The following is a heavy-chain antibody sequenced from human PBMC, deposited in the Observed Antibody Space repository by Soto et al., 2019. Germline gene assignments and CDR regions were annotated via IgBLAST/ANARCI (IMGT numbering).Heavy chain of an antibody. CDR1: GGTFSSYT. CDR3: AREESGSTVPTGDAFDI. CDR2: IIPILGIA. D-gene: IGHD4-17*01. J-gene: IGHJ3*02. Sequence: QVQLVQSGAEVKKPGSSVKVSCKASGGTFSSYTISWVRQAPGQGLEWMGRIIPILGIANYAQKFQGRVTITADKSTSTAYMELSSLRSEDTAVYYCAREESGSTVPTGDAFDIWGQGTMVTVSS. V-gene: IGHV1-69*08.